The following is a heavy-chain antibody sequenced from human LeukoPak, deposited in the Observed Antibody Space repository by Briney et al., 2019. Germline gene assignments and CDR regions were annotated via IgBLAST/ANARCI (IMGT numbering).Heavy chain of an antibody. D-gene: IGHD1-26*01. CDR1: GVSISSGSNY. Sequence: PSETLSLTCSVSGVSISSGSNYWGWIRQPPGKTLEWIGSIYSRGNTYYNPSLKSRVIILIDTAKNHFSLNLSSVTAADTAVYYCARVRGSSGSYEYYHYMDVWGKGTTVTISS. J-gene: IGHJ6*03. CDR3: ARVRGSSGSYEYYHYMDV. CDR2: IYSRGNT. V-gene: IGHV4-39*07.